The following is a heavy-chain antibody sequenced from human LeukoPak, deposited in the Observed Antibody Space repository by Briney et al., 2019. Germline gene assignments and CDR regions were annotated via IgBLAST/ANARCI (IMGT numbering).Heavy chain of an antibody. D-gene: IGHD2/OR15-2a*01. Sequence: GGSLRLSCAASGFTFSSYAMSWVRQAPGKGLEWVSGLSGTGDITYYTDSVKGRFTISRDNSKNTLYLEMNNLRAEDTALYYCAKRGNAISFFDPWGQGTLVTVSS. V-gene: IGHV3-23*01. CDR3: AKRGNAISFFDP. J-gene: IGHJ5*02. CDR2: LSGTGDIT. CDR1: GFTFSSYA.